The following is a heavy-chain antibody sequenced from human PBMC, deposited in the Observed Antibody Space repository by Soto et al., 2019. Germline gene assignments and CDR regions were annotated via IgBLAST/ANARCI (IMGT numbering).Heavy chain of an antibody. CDR2: IGAARDS. V-gene: IGHV3-13*01. CDR1: GFTFSDYD. J-gene: IGHJ6*02. Sequence: GGSLRLSCTASGFTFSDYDMHWVRQGSGKGLGWVSTIGAARDSYYTGSVKGRFTISRENARNSMFLQMNSVTVGDTAVYYCARAYSGRLPRRADYYYALDVWGQGTMVTVSS. CDR3: ARAYSGRLPRRADYYYALDV. D-gene: IGHD2-15*01.